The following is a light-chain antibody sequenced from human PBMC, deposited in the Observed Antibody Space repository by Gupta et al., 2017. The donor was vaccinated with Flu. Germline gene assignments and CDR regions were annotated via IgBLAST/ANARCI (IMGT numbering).Light chain of an antibody. Sequence: DIQMTQSPSSLSPSVGDRVTIPCRASQTIGNYLNWYQLKPGIAPKLLIYAASRLQSGVPSSFRGSGSETDFTLTISTLQPEDSATYYCHQTCRFPLSFGQGTKVEIK. CDR1: QTIGNY. J-gene: IGKJ2*03. V-gene: IGKV1-39*01. CDR3: HQTCRFPLS. CDR2: AAS.